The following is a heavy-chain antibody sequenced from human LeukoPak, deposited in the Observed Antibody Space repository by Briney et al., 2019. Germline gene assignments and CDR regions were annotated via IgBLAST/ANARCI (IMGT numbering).Heavy chain of an antibody. V-gene: IGHV4-34*01. Sequence: PSETLSLTCAVYGGSFSGYYWSWIRRPPGKGLEWIGEINHSGSTNYNPSLKSRVTTSVDTSKNQFSLKLSSVTAADTAVYYCASNYYGSGSLDYWGQGTLVTVSS. J-gene: IGHJ4*02. CDR1: GGSFSGYY. CDR3: ASNYYGSGSLDY. CDR2: INHSGST. D-gene: IGHD3-10*01.